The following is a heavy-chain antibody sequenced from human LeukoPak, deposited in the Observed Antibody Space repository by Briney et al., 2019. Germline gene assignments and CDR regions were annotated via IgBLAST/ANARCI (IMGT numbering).Heavy chain of an antibody. Sequence: PGGSLRLSCAASGFTFSSYEMNRVRQAPGKGLEWVSYISSSGSTIYYADSVKGRFTISRDNAKNSLYLQMNSLRAEDTAVYYCARVGYYDSSGYGLWGQGTLVTVSS. D-gene: IGHD3-22*01. V-gene: IGHV3-48*03. CDR1: GFTFSSYE. CDR2: ISSSGSTI. J-gene: IGHJ4*02. CDR3: ARVGYYDSSGYGL.